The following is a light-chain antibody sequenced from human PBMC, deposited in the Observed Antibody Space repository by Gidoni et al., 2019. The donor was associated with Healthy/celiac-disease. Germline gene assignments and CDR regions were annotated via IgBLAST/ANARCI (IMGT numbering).Light chain of an antibody. CDR2: WAS. Sequence: DIVMTQSPASLAVSLGERATINCKSSQSVLYSSNNKNYLAWYQQKPGQPPKLLIYWASTRESGVPDRFSGSGSGTDLTLTISSLQAEDGAVYYCQQDYSTPPTFGQGTKLEIK. V-gene: IGKV4-1*01. CDR1: QSVLYSSNNKNY. J-gene: IGKJ2*01. CDR3: QQDYSTPPT.